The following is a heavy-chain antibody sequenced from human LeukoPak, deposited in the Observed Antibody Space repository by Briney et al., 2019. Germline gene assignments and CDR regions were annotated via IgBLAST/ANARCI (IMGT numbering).Heavy chain of an antibody. V-gene: IGHV3-23*01. CDR2: ISGSGGST. D-gene: IGHD2-21*02. Sequence: QTGGSLRLSCAASGFTFSSYAMSWVRQAPGKGLEWVSAISGSGGSTYYADSVKGRFTISRDNSKNTLYLQMNSLRAEDTAVYYCARYRNCGSDCYDAFDIWGQGTMVTVSS. CDR3: ARYRNCGSDCYDAFDI. CDR1: GFTFSSYA. J-gene: IGHJ3*02.